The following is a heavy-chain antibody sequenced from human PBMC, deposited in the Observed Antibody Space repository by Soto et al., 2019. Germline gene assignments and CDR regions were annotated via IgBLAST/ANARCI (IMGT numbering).Heavy chain of an antibody. D-gene: IGHD3-9*01. CDR1: GFTLSSAW. Sequence: GGSLRLSCAASGFTLSSAWMSWVRQAPGKGLEWVGRIKKKTDGGTTDFAEPVRYRFAMSRDDSRNTVYLQMNSLNTEDTAVYYCTKVGRYYGVDVWGQGTTVTISS. CDR2: IKKKTDGGTT. CDR3: TKVGRYYGVDV. J-gene: IGHJ6*02. V-gene: IGHV3-15*01.